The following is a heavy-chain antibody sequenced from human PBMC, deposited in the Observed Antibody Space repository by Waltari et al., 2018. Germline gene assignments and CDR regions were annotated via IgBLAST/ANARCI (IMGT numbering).Heavy chain of an antibody. D-gene: IGHD2-15*01. CDR1: GFTFSSYG. CDR2: ISYDGSNK. Sequence: QVQLVESGGGVVQPGRSLRLSCAASGFTFSSYGMPWVRQAPGKGLEWVAVISYDGSNKYYADSVKGRFTISRDNSKNTLYLQMNSLRAEDTAVYYCAKVAWRVAATNHFDYWGQGTLVTVSS. V-gene: IGHV3-30*18. CDR3: AKVAWRVAATNHFDY. J-gene: IGHJ4*02.